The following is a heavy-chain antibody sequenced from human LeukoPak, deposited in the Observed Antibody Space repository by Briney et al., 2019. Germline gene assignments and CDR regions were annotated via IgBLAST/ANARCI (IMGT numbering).Heavy chain of an antibody. V-gene: IGHV3-7*01. J-gene: IGHJ6*03. CDR2: IKQDGSDK. CDR1: GFTFRNYA. Sequence: PGGSLRLSCGASGFTFRNYAMHWVRQAPGKGLEWVANIKQDGSDKYYVDSVKGRFTISRDNAKNSPYLQMNSLRAEDTAVYYCARDSLYDYVWGSYRYYYYYMDVWGKGTTVTVSS. CDR3: ARDSLYDYVWGSYRYYYYYMDV. D-gene: IGHD3-16*02.